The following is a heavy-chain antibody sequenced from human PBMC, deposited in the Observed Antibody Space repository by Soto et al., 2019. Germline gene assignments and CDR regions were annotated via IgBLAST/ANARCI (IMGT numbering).Heavy chain of an antibody. Sequence: SETLSLTCTVSGASISGFYWSWIRKSAGKGLEWIGRIYATGTTDYNPSLKSRVMMSVATSKKQFSLKLRSVTAADTAVYYCVRDGTKTLRDWFDPWGQGISVTVSS. CDR2: IYATGTT. V-gene: IGHV4-4*07. CDR3: VRDGTKTLRDWFDP. CDR1: GASISGFY. J-gene: IGHJ5*02. D-gene: IGHD1-1*01.